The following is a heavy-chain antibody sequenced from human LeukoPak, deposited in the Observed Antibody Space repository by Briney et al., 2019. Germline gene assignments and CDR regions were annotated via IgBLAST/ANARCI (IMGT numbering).Heavy chain of an antibody. CDR1: GSTVSSNY. CDR2: IYSGGST. D-gene: IGHD5-12*01. V-gene: IGHV3-66*01. CDR3: ARKSGYSGYGSDY. Sequence: PGGSLRLSCAASGSTVSSNYMSWVRQAPGKGLEWVSVIYSGGSTYYADSVRGRFTISRDNSKNTLYLQMNSLRAEDTAVYYCARKSGYSGYGSDYWGQGTLVTVFS. J-gene: IGHJ4*02.